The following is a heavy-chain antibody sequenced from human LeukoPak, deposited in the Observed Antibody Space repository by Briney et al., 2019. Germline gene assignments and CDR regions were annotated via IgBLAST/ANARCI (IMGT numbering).Heavy chain of an antibody. CDR2: IYHGGST. CDR1: GYSISSGYY. CDR3: ARDLRDSSGVAAV. Sequence: PSETLSLTCAVSGYSISSGYYWGWIRQPPGKGLEWIGSIYHGGSTYYNPSLKSRVTISVDTSKNHFPLKLSSVTAADTAVYYCARDLRDSSGVAAVWGKGTTVTVSS. V-gene: IGHV4-38-2*02. D-gene: IGHD3-22*01. J-gene: IGHJ6*04.